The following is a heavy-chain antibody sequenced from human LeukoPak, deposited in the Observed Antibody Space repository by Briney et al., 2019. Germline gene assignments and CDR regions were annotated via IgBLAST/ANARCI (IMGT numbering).Heavy chain of an antibody. CDR1: GFTFSSYD. CDR3: ARDGYGDYEDWYFDL. CDR2: IGTAGDT. D-gene: IGHD4-17*01. Sequence: PGGSLRLSCAASGFTFSSYDMHWVRQATGKGLEWVSAIGTAGDTYYPGSVKGRFTISRENAKNSLYLQMNSLRAGDTAVYYCARDGYGDYEDWYFDLWGRGTLVTVSS. V-gene: IGHV3-13*01. J-gene: IGHJ2*01.